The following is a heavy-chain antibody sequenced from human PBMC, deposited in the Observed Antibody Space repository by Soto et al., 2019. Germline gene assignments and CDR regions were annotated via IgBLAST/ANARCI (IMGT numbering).Heavy chain of an antibody. V-gene: IGHV3-30*18. J-gene: IGHJ4*02. Sequence: QVQLVESGGGVVQPGRSLRLSCAASGFSFNTYGMHWVRQAPGKGLEWVAVISYNGDKKFYADSVKGRFTISRDNSQSTLYLQMNSLRAEDTAVYYCAKDRIRGTSYFDYWGQGTLVTFSS. CDR2: ISYNGDKK. CDR1: GFSFNTYG. D-gene: IGHD6-6*01. CDR3: AKDRIRGTSYFDY.